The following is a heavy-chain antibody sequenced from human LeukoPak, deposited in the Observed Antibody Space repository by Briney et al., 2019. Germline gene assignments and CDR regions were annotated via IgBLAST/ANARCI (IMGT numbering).Heavy chain of an antibody. Sequence: GGSLRLSCAASGFTFNSYAMSWVRQAPGKGLEWVSAISGSGGSTYYADSVKGRFTISRDNSKNTLYLQMNSLRAEDTAVYYCAKDRATVTTPGTSDDAFDIWGQGTMVTVSS. J-gene: IGHJ3*02. D-gene: IGHD4-17*01. CDR2: ISGSGGST. CDR1: GFTFNSYA. CDR3: AKDRATVTTPGTSDDAFDI. V-gene: IGHV3-23*01.